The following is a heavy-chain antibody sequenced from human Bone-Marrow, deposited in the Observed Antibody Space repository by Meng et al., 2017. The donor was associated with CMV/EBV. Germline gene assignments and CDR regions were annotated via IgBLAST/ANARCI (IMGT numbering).Heavy chain of an antibody. CDR1: GYTFSAYY. D-gene: IGHD3-3*01. J-gene: IGHJ4*02. Sequence: ASVKVSCKASGYTFSAYYMHWVRQAPGQRLEWMGWINPNSGGTNYAQKFQGRVTMTMDTSISTAYIELSRLTSDDTAVYYCARTIFGASPSVDYWGQGTLVTVSS. V-gene: IGHV1-2*02. CDR2: INPNSGGT. CDR3: ARTIFGASPSVDY.